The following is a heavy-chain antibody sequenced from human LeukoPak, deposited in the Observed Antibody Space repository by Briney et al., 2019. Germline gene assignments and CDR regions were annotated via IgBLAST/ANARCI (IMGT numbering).Heavy chain of an antibody. CDR2: IWYDGSNK. CDR1: GFTFSSYA. CDR3: AKDRQGGYQLQRDLTPDY. D-gene: IGHD2-2*01. Sequence: GGSLRLSCAASGFTFSSYAMSWVRQAPGKGLEWVAVIWYDGSNKYYADSVKGRFTISRDNSKNTLYLQMNSLRAEDTAVYYCAKDRQGGYQLQRDLTPDYWGQGTLVTVSS. V-gene: IGHV3-33*06. J-gene: IGHJ4*02.